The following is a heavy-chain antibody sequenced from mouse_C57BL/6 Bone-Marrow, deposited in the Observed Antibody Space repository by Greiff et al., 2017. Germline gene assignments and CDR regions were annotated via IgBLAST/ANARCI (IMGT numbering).Heavy chain of an antibody. Sequence: EVKLVESGGGLVKPGGSLKLSCAASGFTFSDYGMHWVRQAPEKGLEWVAYISSGSSTIYYADTVKGRFTISSDNAKNTLFLQMTSLRSEDTAMYYCARGYSNYFAWFAYWGQGTLVTVSA. D-gene: IGHD2-5*01. V-gene: IGHV5-17*01. J-gene: IGHJ3*01. CDR3: ARGYSNYFAWFAY. CDR2: ISSGSSTI. CDR1: GFTFSDYG.